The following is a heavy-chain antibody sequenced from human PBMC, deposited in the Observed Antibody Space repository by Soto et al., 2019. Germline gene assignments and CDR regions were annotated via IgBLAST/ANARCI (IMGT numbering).Heavy chain of an antibody. J-gene: IGHJ5*02. CDR1: GFTFSSSA. Sequence: ASVKVSCKTSGFTFSSSAVHWVRQARGHRLQWIGWIDVGSANANYAQMLQERVTISRDMSTSTAYMELSSLSSDDTAVYYCARPIRYYYERGGQSAWFDPWGQGTLVTVSS. V-gene: IGHV1-58*01. CDR3: ARPIRYYYERGGQSAWFDP. D-gene: IGHD3-22*01. CDR2: IDVGSANA.